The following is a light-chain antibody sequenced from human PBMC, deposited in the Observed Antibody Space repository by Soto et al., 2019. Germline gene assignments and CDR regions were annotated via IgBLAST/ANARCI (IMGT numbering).Light chain of an antibody. V-gene: IGKV3-15*01. CDR3: QQYHNWPPQYT. Sequence: EIVMTQSPASLSVSPGDGATLSCRASQSVARNVAWYQQKPGQGPRLLIHGASTRAVGVPASFSGSGSGTDFTLTISSLQSEDFAVYYCQQYHNWPPQYTFGQGKKLQIK. CDR1: QSVARN. CDR2: GAS. J-gene: IGKJ2*01.